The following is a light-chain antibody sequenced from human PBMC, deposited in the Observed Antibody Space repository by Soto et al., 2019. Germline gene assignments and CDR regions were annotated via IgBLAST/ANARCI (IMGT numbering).Light chain of an antibody. V-gene: IGKV3-15*01. CDR1: QSVSSN. CDR3: QQYNSWPLT. J-gene: IGKJ5*01. CDR2: GAS. Sequence: EIVMTQSPATLSVSPGERVTLSCRASQSVSSNLAWYQQKPGQAPRLLIYGASTRATGIPARFSGSGPGTEFTLTISSLQSEDFAVYHCQQYNSWPLTFGQGTRLEI.